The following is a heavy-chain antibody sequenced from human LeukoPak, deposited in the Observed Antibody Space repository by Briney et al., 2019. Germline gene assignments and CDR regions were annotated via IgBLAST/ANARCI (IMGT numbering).Heavy chain of an antibody. CDR3: TTLTQSVPAAQLGNDY. CDR1: GLTFSNAW. V-gene: IGHV3-15*01. D-gene: IGHD2-2*01. CDR2: IKSKTDGGTT. Sequence: GSLRLSCAASGLTFSNAWMSWVRQAPGKGLEWVGRIKSKTDGGTTDYAAPVKGRFTISRDDPKNKLYLQMNSLKTEDTAVYYCTTLTQSVPAAQLGNDYWGQGTLVTVSS. J-gene: IGHJ4*02.